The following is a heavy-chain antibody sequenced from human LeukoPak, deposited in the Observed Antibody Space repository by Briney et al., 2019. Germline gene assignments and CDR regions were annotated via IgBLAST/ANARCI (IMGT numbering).Heavy chain of an antibody. J-gene: IGHJ3*02. CDR1: GGSISSGDYY. V-gene: IGHV4-30-4*08. D-gene: IGHD1-26*01. CDR3: ARIVGAGDAFDI. Sequence: SQTLSLTCTVSGGSISSGDYYWSWIRQPPGKGLEWIGYIYYSGSTYYNPSLKSRVTISVDTSKNQFSLKLSSVSAADTAVYYCARIVGAGDAFDIWGQGTMVTVSS. CDR2: IYYSGST.